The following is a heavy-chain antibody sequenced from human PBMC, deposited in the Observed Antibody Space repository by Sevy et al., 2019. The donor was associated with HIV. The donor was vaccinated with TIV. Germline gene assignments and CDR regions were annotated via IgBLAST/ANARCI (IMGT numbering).Heavy chain of an antibody. D-gene: IGHD6-6*01. Sequence: ASVKVSCKASGYTFTGYGISWVRQAPRQGLEWMGWISAYNGNTNYAQMLQGRVTMTTDTSTSTAYMELRSLRSDDTAVYYCAREEYSSPSGDYWGQGSLVTVSS. J-gene: IGHJ4*02. CDR1: GYTFTGYG. V-gene: IGHV1-18*01. CDR3: AREEYSSPSGDY. CDR2: ISAYNGNT.